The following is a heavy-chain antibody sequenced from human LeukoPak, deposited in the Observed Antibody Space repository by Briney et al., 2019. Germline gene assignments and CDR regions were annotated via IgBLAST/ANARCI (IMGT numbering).Heavy chain of an antibody. Sequence: GDSPRISCKGSGYSFTSYWISWVRQMPGKGLEWMGRIEPSDSYTNYSPSFQGHVTISADKSISTAYLQWSSLKASDTAMYYCASNNHCTNGVCPHWFDPWGQGTLVT. CDR3: ASNNHCTNGVCPHWFDP. CDR1: GYSFTSYW. CDR2: IEPSDSYT. V-gene: IGHV5-10-1*01. D-gene: IGHD2-8*01. J-gene: IGHJ5*02.